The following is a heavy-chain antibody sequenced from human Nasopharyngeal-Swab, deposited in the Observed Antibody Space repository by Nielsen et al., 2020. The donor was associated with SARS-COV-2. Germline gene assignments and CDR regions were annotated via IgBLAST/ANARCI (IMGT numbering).Heavy chain of an antibody. V-gene: IGHV4-30-4*01. Sequence: WIRQPLGKGLEWIGYIYYSGSTYYNPSLKSRVTISVDTSKNQFSLKLSSVTAADTAVYYCARDSGVAGTKYYYYGMDVWGQGTTVTVSS. J-gene: IGHJ6*02. CDR3: ARDSGVAGTKYYYYGMDV. CDR2: IYYSGST. D-gene: IGHD6-19*01.